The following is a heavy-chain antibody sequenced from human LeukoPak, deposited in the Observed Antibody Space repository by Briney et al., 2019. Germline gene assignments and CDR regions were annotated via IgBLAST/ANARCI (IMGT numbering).Heavy chain of an antibody. CDR1: GFTFDDYA. D-gene: IGHD3-10*01. CDR3: AKAAGGYYYYYMDV. V-gene: IGHV3-9*03. Sequence: PGGSLRLSCAASGFTFDDYAMHWVRHAPGKGLEWVSGISWNSGSIGYADSVKGRFTISRDNAKNSLYLQMNSLRAEDMALYYCAKAAGGYYYYYMDVWGKGTTVTVSS. CDR2: ISWNSGSI. J-gene: IGHJ6*03.